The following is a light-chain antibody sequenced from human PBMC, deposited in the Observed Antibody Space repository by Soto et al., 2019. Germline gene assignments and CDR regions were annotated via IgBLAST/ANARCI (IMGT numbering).Light chain of an antibody. J-gene: IGLJ2*01. CDR1: SSNIGGNT. CDR3: AVWDDSLNGVL. V-gene: IGLV1-44*01. CDR2: TND. Sequence: QSVLTQPPSASGTPGQRVSISCSGSSSNIGGNTVDWFQQVPGTAPKLLIHTNDQRPSGVPDRFSGSKSGTSASLAISGLQSGDEADYYCAVWDDSLNGVLFGGGTKLTVL.